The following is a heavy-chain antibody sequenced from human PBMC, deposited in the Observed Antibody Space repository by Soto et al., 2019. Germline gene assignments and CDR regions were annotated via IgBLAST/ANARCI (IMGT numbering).Heavy chain of an antibody. Sequence: QAQLVESGGGVVQPGRSLRLSCAASGFAFSSYGMHWVRQAPGTGLEWVAVISYDGSLQHYADSVKGRFTISRDNSKNMVLLQISSLRAEDTAVXXXXXXXXXXXXXVPYSWGQGTLVSVSS. CDR3: XXXXXXXXXXVPYS. CDR1: GFAFSSYG. J-gene: IGHJ4*02. CDR2: ISYDGSLQ. V-gene: IGHV3-30*03.